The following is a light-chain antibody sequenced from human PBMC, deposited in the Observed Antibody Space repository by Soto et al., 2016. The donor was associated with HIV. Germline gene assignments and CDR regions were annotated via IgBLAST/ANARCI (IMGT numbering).Light chain of an antibody. V-gene: IGLV3-21*04. J-gene: IGLJ2*01. Sequence: SYELTQPPSVSVAPGKTARFACGGDNVGSNSVHWYQQKPGQAPVLVMYDDNDRPSGIPERFSGSKSGDTATLTISRVEAGDEADYYCQVWDSSSDHAVFGGGTKLTVL. CDR3: QVWDSSSDHAV. CDR1: NVGSNS. CDR2: DDN.